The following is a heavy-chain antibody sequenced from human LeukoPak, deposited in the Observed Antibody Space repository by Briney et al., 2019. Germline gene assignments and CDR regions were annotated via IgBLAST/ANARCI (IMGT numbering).Heavy chain of an antibody. CDR1: GFTLSSYW. J-gene: IGHJ4*02. V-gene: IGHV3-74*01. CDR2: INTYGTSA. D-gene: IGHD5-24*01. CDR3: ARDNGYKFDY. Sequence: GGSLRLSCAASGFTLSSYWMNWVRQVPGKGLAWVSHINTYGTSAIYADSVKGRFTISRDNAKNMLFLQMDSLRAEDTAVYYCARDNGYKFDYWGQGTLVTVSS.